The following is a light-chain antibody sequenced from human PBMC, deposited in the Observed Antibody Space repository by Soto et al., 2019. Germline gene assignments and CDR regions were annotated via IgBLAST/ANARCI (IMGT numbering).Light chain of an antibody. CDR3: RHYNNWPRT. CDR2: GAS. CDR1: QSVSSN. V-gene: IGKV3-15*01. J-gene: IGKJ1*01. Sequence: EIVMTQCPATLSVSPGERVTLSCRASQSVSSNLAWYQQKPGQAPSLLIYGASTRATGIPARFSGSGSGTEFTLTNSSLQSEDFAVYYCRHYNNWPRTFGQGAKVEIK.